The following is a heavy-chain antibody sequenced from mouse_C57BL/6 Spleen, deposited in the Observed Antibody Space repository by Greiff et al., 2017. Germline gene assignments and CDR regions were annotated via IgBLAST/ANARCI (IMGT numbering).Heavy chain of an antibody. CDR2: IYPGDGDT. J-gene: IGHJ2*01. V-gene: IGHV1-82*01. D-gene: IGHD2-1*01. Sequence: VQLQQSGPELVKPGASVKISCKASGYAFSSSWMNWVKQRPGKGLEWIGRIYPGDGDTNYNGKFKGKATLTADKSSSTAYMQLSSLPSEDSAVXVCARCVYGNYYFDYWGQGTTLTVSS. CDR3: ARCVYGNYYFDY. CDR1: GYAFSSSW.